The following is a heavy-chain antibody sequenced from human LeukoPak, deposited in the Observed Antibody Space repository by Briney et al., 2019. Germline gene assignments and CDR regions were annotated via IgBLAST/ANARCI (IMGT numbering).Heavy chain of an antibody. V-gene: IGHV1-69*05. CDR3: ARDRPGDYYDSSGYLDY. Sequence: ASVKVSCKASGGTFSSYAISWVRQAPGQGLEWMGGIIPIFGTANYAQKFQGRVTITTDESTSTAYMELSCLRSEDTAVYYCARDRPGDYYDSSGYLDYWGQGTLVTVSS. CDR1: GGTFSSYA. D-gene: IGHD3-22*01. J-gene: IGHJ4*02. CDR2: IIPIFGTA.